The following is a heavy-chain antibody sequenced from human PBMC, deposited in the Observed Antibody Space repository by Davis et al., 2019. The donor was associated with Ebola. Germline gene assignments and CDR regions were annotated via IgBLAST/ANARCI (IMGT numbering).Heavy chain of an antibody. CDR1: GYSFTSYW. Sequence: GGSLRLSCKGSGYSFTSYWVGWVRQMPGKGLEWMGIIYPGDSDTRYSPSFQGQVTISADKSISTAYLQWSSLKASDTAMYYCAKYSSGWYDYYYGMDVWGQGTTVTVSS. CDR3: AKYSSGWYDYYYGMDV. D-gene: IGHD6-19*01. V-gene: IGHV5-51*01. J-gene: IGHJ6*02. CDR2: IYPGDSDT.